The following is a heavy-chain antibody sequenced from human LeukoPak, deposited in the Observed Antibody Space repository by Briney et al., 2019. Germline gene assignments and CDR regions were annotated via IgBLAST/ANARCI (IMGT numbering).Heavy chain of an antibody. CDR1: GYTFTGYC. D-gene: IGHD5-18*01. CDR3: ASSGYSYGYYFDY. CDR2: INPNSGGT. J-gene: IGHJ4*02. V-gene: IGHV1-2*06. Sequence: ASVKVSCKASGYTFTGYCMHWVRQAPGQGLEWMGRINPNSGGTNYAQKFQGRVTMTRDTSISTAYMELSRLRSDDTAVYYCASSGYSYGYYFDYWGQGTLVTVSS.